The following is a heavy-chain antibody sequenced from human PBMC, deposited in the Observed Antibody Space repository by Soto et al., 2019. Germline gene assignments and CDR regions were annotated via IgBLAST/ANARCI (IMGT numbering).Heavy chain of an antibody. D-gene: IGHD2-21*02. CDR2: IYYSGST. CDR1: GYSISSSNW. Sequence: SETLSLTCAVSGYSISSSNWWGWIRQPPGKGLEWIGYIYYSGSTYYNPSLKSRVTMSVDTSKNQFSLKLSSVTAVDTAVYYCARTIGSIVVVTPPHNAFDIWGQGTMVTV. CDR3: ARTIGSIVVVTPPHNAFDI. J-gene: IGHJ3*02. V-gene: IGHV4-28*01.